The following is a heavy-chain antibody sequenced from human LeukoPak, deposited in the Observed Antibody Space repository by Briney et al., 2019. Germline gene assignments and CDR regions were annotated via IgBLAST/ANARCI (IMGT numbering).Heavy chain of an antibody. CDR1: GESFSSYY. Sequence: PSETLSLTCAVYGESFSSYYWSWIRQSPGKGLEYIGEINHSGSTNYNPSLKSRVTISVDRSKNQFSLKLNSVTAADTAVYYCARGGLAAAGSEIDSWGQGTLVTVSS. J-gene: IGHJ4*02. CDR2: INHSGST. V-gene: IGHV4-34*01. D-gene: IGHD6-13*01. CDR3: ARGGLAAAGSEIDS.